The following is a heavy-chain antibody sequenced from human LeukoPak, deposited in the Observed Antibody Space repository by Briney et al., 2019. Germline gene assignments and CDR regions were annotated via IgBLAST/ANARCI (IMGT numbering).Heavy chain of an antibody. CDR3: ARRRDLYSGSYYPFDY. J-gene: IGHJ4*02. CDR1: GYNFTPYW. V-gene: IGHV5-51*01. CDR2: TFAGYSYT. Sequence: GESLKISCQTSGYNFTPYWIVWVRRMPGKGLEWMRITFAGYSYTIYSPSFQGQVTISVDKSISTAYLQWSSLKASDTAMYYCARRRDLYSGSYYPFDYWGQGTLVTVSS. D-gene: IGHD1-26*01.